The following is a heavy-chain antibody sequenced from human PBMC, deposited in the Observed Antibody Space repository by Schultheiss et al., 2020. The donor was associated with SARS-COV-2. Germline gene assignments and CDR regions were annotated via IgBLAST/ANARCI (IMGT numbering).Heavy chain of an antibody. J-gene: IGHJ4*02. D-gene: IGHD3-22*01. CDR2: ISSSSSYI. CDR3: ARSLYYYDSSGAGY. V-gene: IGHV3-21*01. Sequence: GGSLRLSCAASGFTFSSYAMNWVRQAPGKGLEWVSSISSSSSYIYYADSVKGRFTISRDNAKNSLYLQMNSLRAEDTAVYYCARSLYYYDSSGAGYWGQGTLVTVSS. CDR1: GFTFSSYA.